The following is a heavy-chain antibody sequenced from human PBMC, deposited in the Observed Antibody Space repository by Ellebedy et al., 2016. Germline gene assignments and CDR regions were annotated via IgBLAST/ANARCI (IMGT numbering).Heavy chain of an antibody. D-gene: IGHD3-16*01. J-gene: IGHJ4*02. CDR1: GGSISSSSYY. CDR3: ARDLGD. V-gene: IGHV4-39*07. Sequence: SETLSLXXTVSGGSISSSSYYWGWIRQPPGKGLEWIGSIYYSGSTYYNPSLKSRVTISVDTSKNQFSLKLSSVTAADTAVYYCARDLGDWGQGTLVTVSS. CDR2: IYYSGST.